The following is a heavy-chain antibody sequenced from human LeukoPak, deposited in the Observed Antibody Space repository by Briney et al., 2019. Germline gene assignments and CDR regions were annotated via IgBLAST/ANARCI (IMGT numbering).Heavy chain of an antibody. CDR2: IIPIFGTA. CDR3: AREPVAYYYDSSGYEGHY. J-gene: IGHJ4*02. D-gene: IGHD3-22*01. V-gene: IGHV1-69*05. CDR1: VGTFSSYA. Sequence: SVKVSCKASVGTFSSYAISWVRQAPGQGREWMGGIIPIFGTAKQAQKFHGRVTTTTDESTATDYMELSSLRSEDTAVYYCAREPVAYYYDSSGYEGHYWGQGTLVTVSS.